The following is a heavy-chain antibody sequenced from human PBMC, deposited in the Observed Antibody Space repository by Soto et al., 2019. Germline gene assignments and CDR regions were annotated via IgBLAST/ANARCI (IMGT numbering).Heavy chain of an antibody. CDR1: GFTFSSYG. Sequence: QVQLVESGGGVVQPGRSLRLSCAASGFTFSSYGMHWVRQAPGKGLEWVAVISYDGSNKYYADSVKGRFTISRDNSKNTLYLQMNSLRAEDTAAYYCAKDRDALIVVVPAGRFDPWGQGTLVTVSS. D-gene: IGHD2-2*01. J-gene: IGHJ5*02. V-gene: IGHV3-30*18. CDR2: ISYDGSNK. CDR3: AKDRDALIVVVPAGRFDP.